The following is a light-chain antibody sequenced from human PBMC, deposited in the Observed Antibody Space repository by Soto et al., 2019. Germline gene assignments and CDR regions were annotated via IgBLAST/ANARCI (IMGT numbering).Light chain of an antibody. CDR2: GAS. CDR3: QQYGSSPRVT. Sequence: DIVLTQSPGTLSLSPGERATLSCRASESVSSNYLAWYQQKPGQAPRILIYGASSRATGIPDRFSGSVSGTDFTLTISRLEPEDFAVYYCQQYGSSPRVTFGGGTKVEIK. CDR1: ESVSSNY. J-gene: IGKJ4*01. V-gene: IGKV3-20*01.